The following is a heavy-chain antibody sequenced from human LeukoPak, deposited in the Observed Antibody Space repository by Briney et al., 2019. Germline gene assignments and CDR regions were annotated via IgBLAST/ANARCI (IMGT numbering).Heavy chain of an antibody. CDR1: GFTFSSYS. CDR2: ISSSSSYI. V-gene: IGHV3-21*01. D-gene: IGHD4-23*01. CDR3: ARDLHYGGNLDY. Sequence: PGGSLRLSCAAYGFTFSSYSMNWVRQAPGKGLEWVSSISSSSSYIYYADSVKGRFTISRDNAKNSLYLQMNSLRAEDTAVYYCARDLHYGGNLDYWGQGTLVTVSS. J-gene: IGHJ4*02.